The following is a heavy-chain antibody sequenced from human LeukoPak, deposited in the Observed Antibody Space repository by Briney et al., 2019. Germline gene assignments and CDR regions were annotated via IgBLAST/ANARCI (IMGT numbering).Heavy chain of an antibody. D-gene: IGHD3-10*01. V-gene: IGHV3-7*01. J-gene: IGHJ4*02. Sequence: GGSLRLSCSASGFTFSSYWMSWVRQAPGKGLEWVANIKQDGSEKYYVDSVKGRFTISRDNAKNSLSLQINSLRVEDTAVYYCARMDIGLVRDWGQGTLVTVSS. CDR3: ARMDIGLVRD. CDR2: IKQDGSEK. CDR1: GFTFSSYW.